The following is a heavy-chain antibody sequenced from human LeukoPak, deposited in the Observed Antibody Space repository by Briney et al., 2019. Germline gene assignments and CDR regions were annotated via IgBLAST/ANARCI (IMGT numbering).Heavy chain of an antibody. J-gene: IGHJ4*02. D-gene: IGHD6-13*01. CDR3: ARGYSSSWYYFDY. CDR2: INPNSGGT. CDR1: GYTFTGYY. V-gene: IGHV1-2*06. Sequence: ASVKVSCKASGYTFTGYYMHWVRQAPGQGLEWIGRINPNSGGTNYAQKFQGRVTMTRDTSISTAYMELSRLRSDDTAVYYCARGYSSSWYYFDYWGQGTLVTVSP.